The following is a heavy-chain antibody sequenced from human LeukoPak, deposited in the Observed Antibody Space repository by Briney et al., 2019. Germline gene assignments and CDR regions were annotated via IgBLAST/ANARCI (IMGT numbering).Heavy chain of an antibody. CDR1: GGTFSSYA. D-gene: IGHD6-19*01. CDR3: ARDSGMAVAGTPTGTDYFDY. Sequence: GASVKVSRKASGGTFSSYAISWVRQAPGQGLEWMGGIIPIFGTANYAQKFQGRVTITADESTSTAYMELSSLRSEDTAVYYCARDSGMAVAGTPTGTDYFDYWGQGTLVTVSS. V-gene: IGHV1-69*13. J-gene: IGHJ4*02. CDR2: IIPIFGTA.